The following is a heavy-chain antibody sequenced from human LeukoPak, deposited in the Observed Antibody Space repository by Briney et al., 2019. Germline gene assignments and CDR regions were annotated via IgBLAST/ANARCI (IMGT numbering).Heavy chain of an antibody. D-gene: IGHD6-25*01. Sequence: SETLSLTCTVSGGSISSYYWSWIRQPPGKGLEWIGYIYYSGSTNYSPSLKSRVTISVDTSKNQFSLKLSSVTAADTAVYYCARSPARDWFDPWGQGTLVTVSS. CDR1: GGSISSYY. CDR2: IYYSGST. J-gene: IGHJ5*02. V-gene: IGHV4-59*01. CDR3: ARSPARDWFDP.